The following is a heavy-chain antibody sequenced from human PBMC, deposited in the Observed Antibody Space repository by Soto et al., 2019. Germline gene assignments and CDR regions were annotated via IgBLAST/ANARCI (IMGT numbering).Heavy chain of an antibody. CDR1: GFSLSSYS. D-gene: IGHD7-27*01. CDR2: ISSGSSTI. CDR3: ARDLHWAFDS. V-gene: IGHV3-48*02. J-gene: IGHJ4*02. Sequence: VQLEESGGGLVQPGGSLRVSCAASGFSLSSYSMNWVRQAPGKGLEWVSYISSGSSTISYADSVKGRFTISRDNAKNSLYMQMNSLRDEDTAVYYCARDLHWAFDSWGQGTLVTVSS.